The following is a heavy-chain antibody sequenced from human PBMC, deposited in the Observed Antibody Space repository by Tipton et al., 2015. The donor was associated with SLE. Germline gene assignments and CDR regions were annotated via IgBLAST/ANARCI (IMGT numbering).Heavy chain of an antibody. CDR2: ISYDGSNK. CDR1: GFTFSSYA. D-gene: IGHD6-19*01. Sequence: QVQLVQSGGGVVQPGRSLRLSCAASGFTFSSYAMHWVRQAPGKGLEWVAVISYDGSNKYYADSVKGRFTISRDNSKNTLYLQMNSLRAEGSAVYYCARDQGSGWYECYFDYWGQGTLVTVSS. CDR3: ARDQGSGWYECYFDY. V-gene: IGHV3-30*04. J-gene: IGHJ4*02.